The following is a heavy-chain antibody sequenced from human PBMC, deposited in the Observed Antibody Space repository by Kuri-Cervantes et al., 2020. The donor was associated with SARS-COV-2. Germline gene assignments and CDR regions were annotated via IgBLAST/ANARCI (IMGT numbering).Heavy chain of an antibody. CDR3: ARPLAAAGYYYFDY. V-gene: IGHV4-4*07. CDR2: IYTSEST. D-gene: IGHD6-13*01. J-gene: IGHJ4*02. Sequence: SETLSLTCTVSGASISSYYWSWIRQPAGKGLEWIGRIYTSESTNYNPSLKSRITMSVDASKSQFSLRLSSVTAADTAVYYCARPLAAAGYYYFDYWGQGTLVTVSS. CDR1: GASISSYY.